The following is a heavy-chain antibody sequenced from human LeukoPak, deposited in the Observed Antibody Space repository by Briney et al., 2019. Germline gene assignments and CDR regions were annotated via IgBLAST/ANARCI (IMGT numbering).Heavy chain of an antibody. V-gene: IGHV4-59*12. D-gene: IGHD6-13*01. CDR1: GGSISSYY. Sequence: NPSETLSLTCTVSGGSISSYYWSWVRQTPGKGLWWIGHIYYSGSTYYNPSLKSRVTMSVDTSKNQFSLNLSSVTAADTAVYYCARDTPPPHLVYWGQGILVTVSS. J-gene: IGHJ4*02. CDR3: ARDTPPPHLVY. CDR2: IYYSGST.